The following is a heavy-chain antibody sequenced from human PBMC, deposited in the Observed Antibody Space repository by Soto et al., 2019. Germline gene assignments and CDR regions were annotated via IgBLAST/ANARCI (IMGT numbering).Heavy chain of an antibody. Sequence: ASVKVYCKASGYTFTSYDINWVRQATGQGPEWMGWMNPNSGNTGYAQKFQGRVTMTRNTSIRTAYMELSSMRSEDTAVYYCARGRPYYYGSGSSYYGMDVWGQGTTVTVSS. V-gene: IGHV1-8*01. J-gene: IGHJ6*02. CDR3: ARGRPYYYGSGSSYYGMDV. D-gene: IGHD3-10*01. CDR1: GYTFTSYD. CDR2: MNPNSGNT.